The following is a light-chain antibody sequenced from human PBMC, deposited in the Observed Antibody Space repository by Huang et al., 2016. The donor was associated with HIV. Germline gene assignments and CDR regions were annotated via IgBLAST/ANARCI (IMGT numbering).Light chain of an antibody. V-gene: IGKV1D-12*01. CDR1: QGISTW. CDR3: QQAHTFPLT. CDR2: GAS. Sequence: DIQMTQSPSSVSASVGDRVTITCRASQGISTWLVWYQQKPGGAPKFLIYGASELQPGVPSRFSGSGSGTDFTLTISSLQPEDFATYYCQQAHTFPLTFGGETKVEMK. J-gene: IGKJ4*01.